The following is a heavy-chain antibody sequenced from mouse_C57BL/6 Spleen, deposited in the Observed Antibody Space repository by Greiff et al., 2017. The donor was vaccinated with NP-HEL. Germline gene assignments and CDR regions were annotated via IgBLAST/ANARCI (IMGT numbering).Heavy chain of an antibody. Sequence: QVQLQQSGAELVRPGASVTLSCKASGYTFTGYEMHWVKQTPGHGLEWIGAIDPETGGTAYNQKFKGKAILTADKSSSTAYRGLRSLTSEDSVVCYCTRRDPFAYFDYWGQGTTLTVSS. J-gene: IGHJ2*01. CDR3: TRRDPFAYFDY. CDR2: IDPETGGT. D-gene: IGHD3-3*01. V-gene: IGHV1-15*01. CDR1: GYTFTGYE.